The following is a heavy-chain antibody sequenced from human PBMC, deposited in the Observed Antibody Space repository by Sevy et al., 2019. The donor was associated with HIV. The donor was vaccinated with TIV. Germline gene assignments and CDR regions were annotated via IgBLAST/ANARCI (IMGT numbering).Heavy chain of an antibody. J-gene: IGHJ4*02. Sequence: SETLSLPCTVSGGSITSLYWNRIRQPPGKGLEWIANIYYNGHINYNPSLKSRVTLSLDTSKNQFSLRLSSVTAADTAMYYCAGENAWGRGYSWGQGTLVTVSS. CDR2: IYYNGHI. CDR3: AGENAWGRGYS. D-gene: IGHD1-26*01. V-gene: IGHV4-59*08. CDR1: GGSITSLY.